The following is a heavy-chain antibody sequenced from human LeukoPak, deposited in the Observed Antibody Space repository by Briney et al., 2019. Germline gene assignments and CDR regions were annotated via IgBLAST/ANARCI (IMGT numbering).Heavy chain of an antibody. Sequence: GGSLRLSCAASGFTFSSYGMHWVRQAPGKGLEWVAVIWYDGSNKYYADSVKGRFTISRDSSKNTLYLQMNSLRAEDTAVYYCAREGPGGANSGSYLFWGQGTLVTVSS. D-gene: IGHD1-26*01. CDR3: AREGPGGANSGSYLF. CDR2: IWYDGSNK. V-gene: IGHV3-33*01. J-gene: IGHJ4*02. CDR1: GFTFSSYG.